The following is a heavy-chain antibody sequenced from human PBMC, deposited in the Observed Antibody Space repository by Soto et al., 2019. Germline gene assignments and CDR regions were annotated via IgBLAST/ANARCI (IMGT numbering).Heavy chain of an antibody. D-gene: IGHD3-16*01. CDR2: IGGSGLNT. J-gene: IGHJ4*02. V-gene: IGHV3-23*01. CDR1: GFTFNNYA. CDR3: AGATRGAFGGAWH. Sequence: GGSLRLSCAASGFTFNNYAMAWVRQAPGKGLEWVSSIGGSGLNTDYADSFKGRFTISRDNSRNTLNLLMSSLRVEDTATYYCAGATRGAFGGAWHLGQGTLVTVSS.